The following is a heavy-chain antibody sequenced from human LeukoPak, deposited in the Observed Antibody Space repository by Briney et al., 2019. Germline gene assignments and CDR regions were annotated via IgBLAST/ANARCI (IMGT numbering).Heavy chain of an antibody. J-gene: IGHJ4*02. D-gene: IGHD3-10*01. V-gene: IGHV4-61*02. CDR1: GGSISSGSYY. CDR3: ARSGAGRWFGELLHYFDY. Sequence: SQTLCITCTVSGGSISSGSYYWSWIRQPAGNGLEWIGGIYTSGSTNYNLSPNSRVTISVDTSKNQFSLNLSSVTAADTTVYYCARSGAGRWFGELLHYFDYWGQGTLVTVSS. CDR2: IYTSGST.